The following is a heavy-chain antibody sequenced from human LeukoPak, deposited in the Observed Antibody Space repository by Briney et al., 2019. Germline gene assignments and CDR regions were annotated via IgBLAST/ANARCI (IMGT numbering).Heavy chain of an antibody. J-gene: IGHJ5*02. D-gene: IGHD6-13*01. CDR1: GGSISSYY. Sequence: PSETLSLTCTVSGGSISSYYWSWIRQPPGKGLEWIGYIYYSGSTNYNTSLKSRATISVDTSKNQFSLKLSSVTAADTAVYYCARSIAAAGMGFDPWGQGTLVTVSS. CDR2: IYYSGST. CDR3: ARSIAAAGMGFDP. V-gene: IGHV4-59*01.